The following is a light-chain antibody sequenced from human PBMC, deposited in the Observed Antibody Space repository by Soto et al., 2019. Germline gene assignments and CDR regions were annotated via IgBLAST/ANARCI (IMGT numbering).Light chain of an antibody. CDR2: GVF. CDR3: QHYDGSPRT. V-gene: IGKV3-20*01. J-gene: IGKJ2*01. CDR1: QSVKSNY. Sequence: ETVLTQSPGTVSLSPGERASLFCRTSQSVKSNYLAWYQQKPGQAPRLLIYGVFNRATGIPDRFSGSGSGTDFTLTISGLEPEDSAVYYCQHYDGSPRTFGQGTELEIK.